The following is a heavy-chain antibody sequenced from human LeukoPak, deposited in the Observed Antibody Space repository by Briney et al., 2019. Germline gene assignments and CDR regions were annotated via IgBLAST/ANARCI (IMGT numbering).Heavy chain of an antibody. CDR2: IYYSGST. CDR1: GGSISSGDYY. Sequence: SETLSLTCTVSGGSISSGDYYWSWIRQPPGKGLEWIGYIYYSGSTYYNPSLKSRVTISVDTSKNQFSLKLSSVTAADTAVYYCARDGYKDFEDGYADWYFDLWGRGTLVTVSS. D-gene: IGHD5-24*01. V-gene: IGHV4-30-4*01. CDR3: ARDGYKDFEDGYADWYFDL. J-gene: IGHJ2*01.